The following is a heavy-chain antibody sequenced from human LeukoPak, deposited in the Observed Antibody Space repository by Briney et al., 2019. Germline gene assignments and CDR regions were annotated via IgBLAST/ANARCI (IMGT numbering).Heavy chain of an antibody. J-gene: IGHJ6*04. CDR3: ARKYGSGSYYSPYYYYGMDV. CDR2: IWYDGSNK. Sequence: GGSLRLSCAASGFTFSSYGMHWVRQAPGKGLEGVAVIWYDGSNKYYADSVKGRFTISRDNSKNTLYLQMNSLRAEDTAVYYCARKYGSGSYYSPYYYYGMDVWGKGTTVTVSS. V-gene: IGHV3-33*01. D-gene: IGHD3-10*01. CDR1: GFTFSSYG.